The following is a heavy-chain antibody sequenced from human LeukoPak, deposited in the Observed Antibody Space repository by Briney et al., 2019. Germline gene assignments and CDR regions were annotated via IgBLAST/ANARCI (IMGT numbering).Heavy chain of an antibody. CDR3: ARRASGEWCDY. CDR1: GFTFSSYW. CDR2: IKQDGSEK. D-gene: IGHD2-8*01. J-gene: IGHJ4*02. Sequence: PGGSLRLSCAASGFTFSSYWMSWVRQAPGKGLEWVANIKQDGSEKYYMDSVKGRFTISRDNAKNSLYLQTNSLRAEDTAVYYCARRASGEWCDYWGQGTLVTVSS. V-gene: IGHV3-7*01.